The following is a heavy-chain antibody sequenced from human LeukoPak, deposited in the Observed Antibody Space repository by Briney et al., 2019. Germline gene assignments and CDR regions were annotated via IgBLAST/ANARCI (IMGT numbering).Heavy chain of an antibody. V-gene: IGHV3-53*01. CDR3: ARVLVGAADY. J-gene: IGHJ4*02. D-gene: IGHD1-26*01. CDR2: IYSGGST. CDR1: GFTFSSLA. Sequence: GGSLRLSCAASGFTFSSLAMSWVRQAPGKGLEWVSVIYSGGSTYYADSVKGRFTISRDNSKNTLYLQMNSLRAEDTAVYYCARVLVGAADYWGQGTLVTVSS.